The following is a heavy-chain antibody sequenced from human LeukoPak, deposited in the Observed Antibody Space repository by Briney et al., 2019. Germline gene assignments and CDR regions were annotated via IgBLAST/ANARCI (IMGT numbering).Heavy chain of an antibody. Sequence: GAPLRISCKCSGFDFTAYGIAWVRQLPGKGLEWMGNIYPGGSNGRYSPCFQGHVTMSADKSITTVYLQCSSLRAADTAMYYCARHFHSAWFALWGEGSLVTVSS. CDR2: IYPGGSNG. J-gene: IGHJ4*02. V-gene: IGHV5-51*01. CDR3: ARHFHSAWFAL. CDR1: GFDFTAYG. D-gene: IGHD3-9*01.